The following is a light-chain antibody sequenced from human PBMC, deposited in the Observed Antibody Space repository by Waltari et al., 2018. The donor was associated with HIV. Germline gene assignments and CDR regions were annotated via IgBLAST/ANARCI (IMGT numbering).Light chain of an antibody. CDR2: YNS. CDR1: NLRGQS. J-gene: IGLJ3*02. Sequence: SYVLTQPPSVSVAPGAAATISCGAWNLRGQSVHWYKQQPGQAPVLVTRYNSDRPSGIPDRISGSNSGHTATLTITSVEAGDEATYYCQVWDSSNEHVVFGGGTELTVL. CDR3: QVWDSSNEHVV. V-gene: IGLV3-21*04.